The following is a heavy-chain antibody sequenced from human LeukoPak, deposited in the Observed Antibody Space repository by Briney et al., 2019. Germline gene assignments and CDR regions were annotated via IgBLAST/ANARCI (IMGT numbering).Heavy chain of an antibody. J-gene: IGHJ4*02. CDR3: ARGGGSTPYYFDY. Sequence: PSETLSPTCAVYGXSFSGYYGSWIRQPPGKGLEWIGEINHSGSTNYNPSLKSRVTISVDTSKNQFSLKLSSVTAADTAVYYCARGGGSTPYYFDYWGQGTLVTVSS. V-gene: IGHV4-34*01. CDR2: INHSGST. D-gene: IGHD2-2*01. CDR1: GXSFSGYY.